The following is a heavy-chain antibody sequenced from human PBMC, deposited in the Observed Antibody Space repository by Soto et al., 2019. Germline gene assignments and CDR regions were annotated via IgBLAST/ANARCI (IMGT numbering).Heavy chain of an antibody. D-gene: IGHD3-22*01. CDR1: GFTISTYA. CDR3: AKRSSGYYYLCASEYYYYGMDV. J-gene: IGHJ6*02. V-gene: IGHV3-23*01. Sequence: PGGSLRLSCAASGFTISTYAMTWVRQAPGKGLECVSGVTGSGGQIHYADSVKGRFTISKDNSKNTLYLQMTSLRDEDTALYYCAKRSSGYYYLCASEYYYYGMDVWGQGTTV. CDR2: VTGSGGQI.